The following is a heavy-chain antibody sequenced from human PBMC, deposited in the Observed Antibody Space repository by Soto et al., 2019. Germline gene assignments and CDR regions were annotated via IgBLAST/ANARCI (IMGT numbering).Heavy chain of an antibody. CDR1: GFTVSSNY. V-gene: IGHV3-33*06. Sequence: LSLSCAASGFTVSSNYMSWVRQAPGKGLEWVAVIWFDGSNKWYADSVKGRFSISRDNSKGILHLQMNSLRAEDTAIYHCAKGVIDRGANAWGQGTVVTVSS. D-gene: IGHD2-8*01. CDR3: AKGVIDRGANA. J-gene: IGHJ5*02. CDR2: IWFDGSNK.